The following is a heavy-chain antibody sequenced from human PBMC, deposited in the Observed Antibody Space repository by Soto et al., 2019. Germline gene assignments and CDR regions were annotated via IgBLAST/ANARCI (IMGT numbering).Heavy chain of an antibody. CDR1: GGSFSNNY. J-gene: IGHJ4*02. CDR3: ATSLWFGTQPEI. Sequence: SETLSLTCAVYGGSFSNNYWTWFRQPPGKGLEWIGEISPSGTTKYIPSLKSRGTISVDTSRKQFFLKVTSVSAADTAVYYCATSLWFGTQPEIWGPGTMVTVSS. D-gene: IGHD3-10*01. V-gene: IGHV4-34*01. CDR2: ISPSGTT.